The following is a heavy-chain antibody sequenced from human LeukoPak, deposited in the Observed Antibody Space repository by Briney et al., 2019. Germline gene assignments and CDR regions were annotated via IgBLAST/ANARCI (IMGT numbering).Heavy chain of an antibody. CDR2: ISWNSGSI. D-gene: IGHD4-11*01. V-gene: IGHV3-9*01. CDR1: GFTFDDYA. Sequence: PGGSLRLSCAASGFTFDDYAMHWVRQAPGKGLEWVSGISWNSGSIGYADSVKGRFTISRDNAKNSLYLQMNNLRAEDTAVYYCAGRNFDLWGQGTLVTVSS. CDR3: AGRNFDL. J-gene: IGHJ5*02.